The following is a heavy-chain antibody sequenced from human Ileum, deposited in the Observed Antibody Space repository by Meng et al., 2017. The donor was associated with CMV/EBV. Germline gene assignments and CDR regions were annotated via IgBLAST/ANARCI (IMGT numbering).Heavy chain of an antibody. Sequence: QVQLVQSGAEVKKPGASVKVSCKASGYTFTSYDFNWVRQAAGQGLERLGLINPKSGKTVYAQKFQGRVALTSDTSIGTGYMELRSLTSDDTAVYFCAREGPGDYGIWFDYWGQGTLVTVSS. CDR2: INPKSGKT. CDR1: GYTFTSYD. V-gene: IGHV1-8*01. D-gene: IGHD4-17*01. CDR3: AREGPGDYGIWFDY. J-gene: IGHJ4*02.